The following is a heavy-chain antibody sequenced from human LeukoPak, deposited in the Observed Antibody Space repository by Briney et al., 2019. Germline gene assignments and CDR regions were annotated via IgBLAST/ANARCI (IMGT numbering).Heavy chain of an antibody. D-gene: IGHD3-22*01. CDR1: GGSFSGYY. CDR3: ARGPYSYDSSGAFDI. Sequence: SSETLSLTCAVYGGSFSGYYWSWIRQPPGKGLEWIGEINHSGSTNYNPSLKSRVTISVDTSKNQFSLKLSSVTAADTAVYFCARGPYSYDSSGAFDIWGQGTMVTVSS. J-gene: IGHJ3*02. V-gene: IGHV4-34*01. CDR2: INHSGST.